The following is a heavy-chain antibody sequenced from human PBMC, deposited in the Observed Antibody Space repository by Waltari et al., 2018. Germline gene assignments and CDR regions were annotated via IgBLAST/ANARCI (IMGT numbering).Heavy chain of an antibody. Sequence: QLQLQESGPGLVKPSETLSLTCTVSGGSISSSSHYWGWIRQPPGKGLEWIGSIYYSGRTYYNPSLKSRVTISVDTSKNQFSLKLSSVTAADTAVYYCARRQWIQLWLTFDYWGQGTLVTVSS. J-gene: IGHJ4*02. V-gene: IGHV4-39*01. D-gene: IGHD5-18*01. CDR2: IYYSGRT. CDR3: ARRQWIQLWLTFDY. CDR1: GGSISSSSHY.